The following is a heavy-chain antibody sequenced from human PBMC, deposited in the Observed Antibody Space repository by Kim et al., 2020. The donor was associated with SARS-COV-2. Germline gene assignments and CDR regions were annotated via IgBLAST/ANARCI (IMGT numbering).Heavy chain of an antibody. D-gene: IGHD3-3*01. CDR2: INSDGSST. CDR3: ARGKGKDDFWSGYYKRDYYGMDV. Sequence: GGSLRLSCAASGFTFSSYWMHWVRQAPGKGLVWVSRINSDGSSTSYADSVKGRFTISRDNAKNTLYLQMNSLRAEDTAVYYCARGKGKDDFWSGYYKRDYYGMDVWGQGTTVTVSS. J-gene: IGHJ6*02. CDR1: GFTFSSYW. V-gene: IGHV3-74*01.